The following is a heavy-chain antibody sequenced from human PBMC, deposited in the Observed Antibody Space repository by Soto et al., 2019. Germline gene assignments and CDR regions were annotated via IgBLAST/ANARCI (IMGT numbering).Heavy chain of an antibody. V-gene: IGHV4-4*02. CDR1: RGFISSGSW. Sequence: SETLSLTCAVSRGFISSGSWWSWIRQPPGKGLEWIGEISPSGITNYSPSLKSRVSISVDTSKNQFSLNLTSLTAADTAVYYCARAPKVSGSAQTRPDFWGQGSLVTVSS. CDR3: ARAPKVSGSAQTRPDF. D-gene: IGHD6-6*01. CDR2: ISPSGIT. J-gene: IGHJ4*02.